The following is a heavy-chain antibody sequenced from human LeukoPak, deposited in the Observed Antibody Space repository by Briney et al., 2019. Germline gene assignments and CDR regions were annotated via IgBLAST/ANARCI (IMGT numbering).Heavy chain of an antibody. J-gene: IGHJ4*02. Sequence: GGSLRLSCAASGFTFNNYWLSWVRQAPGKGLEWVANINHDGREKYYVDSVKGRFTISRDNAKNSLSLQMNSLRSEDTAVYYCASPSGGYSGYDRGYFDYWGQGTLVTVSS. D-gene: IGHD5-12*01. V-gene: IGHV3-7*03. CDR3: ASPSGGYSGYDRGYFDY. CDR1: GFTFNNYW. CDR2: INHDGREK.